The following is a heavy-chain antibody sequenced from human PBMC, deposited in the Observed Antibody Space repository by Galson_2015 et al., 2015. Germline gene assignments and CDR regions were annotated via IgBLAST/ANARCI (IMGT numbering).Heavy chain of an antibody. Sequence: SLRLSCAASGFTFSSYAMSWVRQAPGKGLEWVSAISGSGGSTYYADSVKGRFTISRDNSKNTLYLQMNSLRAEDTAVYYCAKSRPMIVVAIDAFDIWGQGTMVTVSS. D-gene: IGHD3-22*01. CDR3: AKSRPMIVVAIDAFDI. V-gene: IGHV3-23*01. J-gene: IGHJ3*02. CDR1: GFTFSSYA. CDR2: ISGSGGST.